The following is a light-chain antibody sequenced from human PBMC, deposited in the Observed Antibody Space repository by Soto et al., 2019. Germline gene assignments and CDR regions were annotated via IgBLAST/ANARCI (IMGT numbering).Light chain of an antibody. CDR2: STS. CDR1: QGIRND. J-gene: IGKJ5*01. Sequence: AIQITQSPSSLSASVRGRITITCRASQGIRNDLGWYQQKPGKAPKVLIYSTSSLQSGVPSRFSGSGSGTDFTLTISSLQPEDFATYYCQQLNSYPTFGQGTRLEIK. V-gene: IGKV1-6*01. CDR3: QQLNSYPT.